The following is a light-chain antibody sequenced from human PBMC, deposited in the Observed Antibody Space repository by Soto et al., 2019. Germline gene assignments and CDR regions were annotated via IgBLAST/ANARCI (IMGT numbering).Light chain of an antibody. CDR2: GAS. V-gene: IGKV3-15*01. J-gene: IGKJ1*01. Sequence: EIVMMQSPATVYESPGATAAXSCGASQSVSSNLAWYQQKPGQAPRLLIYGASTRATGIPARFSGSGSGTEFTLTISSLQSEAFAVYYCHQYNKWPRTFGQGPKLDTK. CDR1: QSVSSN. CDR3: HQYNKWPRT.